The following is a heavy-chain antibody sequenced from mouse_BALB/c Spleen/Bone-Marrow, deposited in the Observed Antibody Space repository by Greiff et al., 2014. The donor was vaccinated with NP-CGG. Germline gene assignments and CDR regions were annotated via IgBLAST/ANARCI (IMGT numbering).Heavy chain of an antibody. CDR3: ARSGVNSTRAIDY. J-gene: IGHJ4*01. D-gene: IGHD2-14*01. CDR1: GFTFSSFG. V-gene: IGHV5-17*02. CDR2: ISSGSSTI. Sequence: VQLKESGGGLVQPGGSRKLSCAASGFTFSSFGMHWVRQAPEKGLEWVAYISSGSSTIYHADTMKGRFTISKDNPKNTLFLQMTSLRSEDTAMYYCARSGVNSTRAIDYWGQGTSVTVSS.